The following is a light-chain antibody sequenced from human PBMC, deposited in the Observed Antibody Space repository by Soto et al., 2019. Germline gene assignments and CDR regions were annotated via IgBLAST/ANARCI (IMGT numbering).Light chain of an antibody. CDR2: EVN. J-gene: IGLJ1*01. CDR3: SSFSSDTTLFV. CDR1: SSDVGSYNL. V-gene: IGLV2-14*02. Sequence: QSALTQPASVSGSPGQSITISCTGTSSDVGSYNLVSWYQQHPGKAPKLMIYEVNYRPSGVSYRFSGSKSGNTASLTISGLQAEDEADYYCSSFSSDTTLFVFGGGTKLTVL.